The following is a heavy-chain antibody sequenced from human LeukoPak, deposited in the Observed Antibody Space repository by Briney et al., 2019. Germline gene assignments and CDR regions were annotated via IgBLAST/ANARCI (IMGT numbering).Heavy chain of an antibody. CDR1: GFTFSDYS. V-gene: IGHV3-23*01. CDR2: ISGSGGST. Sequence: GGSLRLSCAVSGFTFSDYSMSWIRQAPGKGLEWVSTISGSGGSTYYADSVKGRFTISRDTSKNTLYLQMNSLRAEDTAVYYCAKGYYYDSSGYYPLWPFDYWGQGTLVTVSS. D-gene: IGHD3-22*01. CDR3: AKGYYYDSSGYYPLWPFDY. J-gene: IGHJ4*02.